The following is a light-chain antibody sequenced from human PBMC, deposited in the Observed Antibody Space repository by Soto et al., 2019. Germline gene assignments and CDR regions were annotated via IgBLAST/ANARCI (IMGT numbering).Light chain of an antibody. CDR2: DVS. V-gene: IGLV2-14*03. Sequence: QSALTQPASVSGSPGQSITISCTGTSSDIGGYNYVSWYQQHPGKAPRLMIYDVSNRPSGVSNRFSGSKSDNTASLTISGLQAEDEADYYCSSYTSSSPLLFGGGTKLTVL. J-gene: IGLJ2*01. CDR1: SSDIGGYNY. CDR3: SSYTSSSPLL.